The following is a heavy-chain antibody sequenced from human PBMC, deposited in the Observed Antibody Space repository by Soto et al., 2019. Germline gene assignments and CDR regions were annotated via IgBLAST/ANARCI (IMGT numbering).Heavy chain of an antibody. CDR2: IKNKAKSYTT. CDR3: ARGSEDNGNILDY. J-gene: IGHJ4*02. CDR1: GFTFRDHY. V-gene: IGHV3-72*01. D-gene: IGHD3-10*01. Sequence: EVRLVESGGGLVQPGGSLRLSCAASGFTFRDHYMTWVRQAPGKGLEWVGRIKNKAKSYTTDYGASVKGRVTVSRDDSENSLFLQLNSLKTEDTAVYYCARGSEDNGNILDYWGQGTLVTVSS.